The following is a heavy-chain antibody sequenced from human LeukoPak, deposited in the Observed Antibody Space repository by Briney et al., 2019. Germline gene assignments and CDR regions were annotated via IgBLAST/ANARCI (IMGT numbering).Heavy chain of an antibody. CDR2: IYTSGST. CDR1: GGSISSYY. D-gene: IGHD2-2*01. V-gene: IGHV4-4*07. CDR3: ASGPDCSSTSCLGYYYYYMDV. J-gene: IGHJ6*03. Sequence: PSETLSLTCTVPGGSISSYYWSWIRQPAGKGLEWTGRIYTSGSTNYNPSLKSRVTMSVDTSKNQFSLKLSSVTAADTAVYYCASGPDCSSTSCLGYYYYYMDVWGKGTTVTVSS.